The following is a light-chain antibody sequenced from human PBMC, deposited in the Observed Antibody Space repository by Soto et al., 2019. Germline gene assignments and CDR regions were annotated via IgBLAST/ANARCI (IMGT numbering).Light chain of an antibody. V-gene: IGKV1-39*01. Sequence: DIQMTQSPSSLSASVGDRVTITCRASQTVKSLNWYQQIPGKAPKFLLSTANILQIGVPSRFSGSGSGTEFSLTINTLEREDFATYYCQQSDSAPRTFGGGTKVEV. CDR2: TAN. J-gene: IGKJ4*01. CDR1: QTVKS. CDR3: QQSDSAPRT.